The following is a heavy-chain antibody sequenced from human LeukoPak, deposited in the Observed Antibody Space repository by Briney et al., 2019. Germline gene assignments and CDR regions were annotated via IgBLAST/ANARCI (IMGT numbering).Heavy chain of an antibody. CDR2: IYGGGST. J-gene: IGHJ4*02. V-gene: IGHV4-59*08. Sequence: SETLSLTCTVSGVSLSSHYWSWIRQPPGKGLEWIGYIYGGGSTHYDPSLRSRVTISEDTSKNQFSLKLTSVTAADTAVYYCARNVGWYSHDSWGQGTLVTVSS. D-gene: IGHD6-19*01. CDR3: ARNVGWYSHDS. CDR1: GVSLSSHY.